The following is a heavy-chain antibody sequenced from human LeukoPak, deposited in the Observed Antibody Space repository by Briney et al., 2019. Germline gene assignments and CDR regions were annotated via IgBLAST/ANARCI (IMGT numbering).Heavy chain of an antibody. V-gene: IGHV3-9*01. CDR1: GFTFDDYA. Sequence: GRSLRRSCAASGFTFDDYAMHWVRQAPGKGLEWVSGISWNSGSIGYADSVKGRFTISRDNAKNSLYLQMNSLRAEDTALYYCAKDYARGGVYDILTGDIDYWGQGTLVTVSS. CDR2: ISWNSGSI. J-gene: IGHJ4*02. CDR3: AKDYARGGVYDILTGDIDY. D-gene: IGHD3-9*01.